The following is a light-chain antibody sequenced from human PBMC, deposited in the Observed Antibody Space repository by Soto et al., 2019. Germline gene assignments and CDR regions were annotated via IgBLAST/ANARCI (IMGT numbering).Light chain of an antibody. CDR2: SNN. CDR1: SSNIGSNY. J-gene: IGLJ1*01. V-gene: IGLV1-47*02. Sequence: QSVRTQPPSASGTPGQRGTIPCSGSSSNIGSNYVCWYQHLPGTAPKLLIYSNNQRPSGVPDRFSGSKSGTSASLAISGLRSEDEADYYCATWDDSLSGHYVFGTGTKVTVL. CDR3: ATWDDSLSGHYV.